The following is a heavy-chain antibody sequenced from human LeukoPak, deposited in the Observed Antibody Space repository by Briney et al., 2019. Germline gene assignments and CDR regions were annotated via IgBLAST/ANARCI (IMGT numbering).Heavy chain of an antibody. CDR3: AREGGGDYGGNSYWYFDL. CDR2: ISAYNGNT. Sequence: GASVKVSCKASGYTFTSYGISWVRQAPGQGLEWMGWISAYNGNTNYAQKLQGRVTMTTDTSTSTAYMELRSLRSDDTAVYYCAREGGGDYGGNSYWYFDLWGRVTLVTVSS. D-gene: IGHD4-23*01. J-gene: IGHJ2*01. CDR1: GYTFTSYG. V-gene: IGHV1-18*01.